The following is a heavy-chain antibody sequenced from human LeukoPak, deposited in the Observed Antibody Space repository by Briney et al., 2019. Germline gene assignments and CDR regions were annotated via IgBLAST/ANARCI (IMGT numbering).Heavy chain of an antibody. J-gene: IGHJ1*01. CDR3: AREYKVGTTTKCFQH. CDR1: GFTISSYA. V-gene: IGHV3-23*01. D-gene: IGHD1-26*01. CDR2: ISISDTTT. Sequence: GGSLRLSCAASGFTISSYAMSWIRQAPGKGLEWVSAISISDTTTYYADSVKGRFTISRDSSKSTVFLEVSSLSAEDTAIYYCAREYKVGTTTKCFQHWGQGTLVTVSS.